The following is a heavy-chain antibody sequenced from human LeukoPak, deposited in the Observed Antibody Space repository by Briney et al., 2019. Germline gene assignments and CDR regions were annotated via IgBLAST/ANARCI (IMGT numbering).Heavy chain of an antibody. D-gene: IGHD3-9*01. CDR1: GYIFTGYY. V-gene: IGHV1-2*06. CDR2: INPNSGGT. Sequence: ASVTVSCKASGYIFTGYYMYWVRQAPGQGLEWMGRINPNSGGTNYAQEFQGRVTMTRDTSISTAYMELSSLRSEDTAVYYCAKTFLTAYDTYFYYYGLDVWGQGTPVTVSS. CDR3: AKTFLTAYDTYFYYYGLDV. J-gene: IGHJ6*02.